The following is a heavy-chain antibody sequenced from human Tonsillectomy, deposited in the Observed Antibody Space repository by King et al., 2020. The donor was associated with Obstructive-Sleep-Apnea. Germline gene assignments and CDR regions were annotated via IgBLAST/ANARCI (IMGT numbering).Heavy chain of an antibody. J-gene: IGHJ6*02. V-gene: IGHV3-15*01. Sequence: VQLVESGGGLVKPGGSLRLSCVGSGFTFSKAWMNWVRQAPGKGLEWVGRVKSKSDGETKDYGAPVKGRFTISRDDSQNTLYLQRNSLKTEDTAVYYCSSLPYYNSGMDVWGQGTTVTVSS. CDR2: VKSKSDGETK. CDR3: SSLPYYNSGMDV. CDR1: GFTFSKAW.